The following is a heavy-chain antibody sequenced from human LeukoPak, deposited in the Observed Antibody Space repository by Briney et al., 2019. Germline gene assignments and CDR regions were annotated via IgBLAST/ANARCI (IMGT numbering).Heavy chain of an antibody. CDR1: GFTFSSYT. J-gene: IGHJ4*02. CDR3: ERSRTSSPYDKNLNF. Sequence: TGGSLRLSCAASGFTFSSYTMSWVREAPGKGLEWVSSIISSINYIYHADSVKGRFTISRDDAQNSVYLQMNSLKDEDTAVYYCERSRTSSPYDKNLNFWGQGTLVIVSS. D-gene: IGHD1-14*01. CDR2: IISSINYI. V-gene: IGHV3-21*01.